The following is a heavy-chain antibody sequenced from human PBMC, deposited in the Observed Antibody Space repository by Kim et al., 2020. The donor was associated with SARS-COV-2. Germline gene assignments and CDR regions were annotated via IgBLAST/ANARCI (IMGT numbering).Heavy chain of an antibody. D-gene: IGHD6-13*01. Sequence: SETLSLTCAVYGRSFSGYYCSWIRQPPGKGLEWIGEINRSGSTNYDPSLKSRVTISLDTSKNQFSLKLSSVTAADTAVYYCARGGEQQLMSWCQGTLVTV. CDR1: GRSFSGYY. V-gene: IGHV4-34*01. CDR3: ARGGEQQLMS. CDR2: INRSGST. J-gene: IGHJ5*02.